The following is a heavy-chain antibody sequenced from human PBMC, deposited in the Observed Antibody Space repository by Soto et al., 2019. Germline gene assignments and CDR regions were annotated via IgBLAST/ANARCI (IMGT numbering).Heavy chain of an antibody. V-gene: IGHV4-31*03. Sequence: QVQLQESGPGLVEASQTLSLTCTVSGATISSGGFYWSWIRQRPGKGLEWIGHIYYTGSTYYNPSLKSRVTISVDKSMNQFSLKLRSVTAADTAKYFCARDDSVYGEPGSGMTVWGQGTTVTVSS. J-gene: IGHJ6*02. CDR1: GATISSGGFY. D-gene: IGHD4-17*01. CDR3: ARDDSVYGEPGSGMTV. CDR2: IYYTGST.